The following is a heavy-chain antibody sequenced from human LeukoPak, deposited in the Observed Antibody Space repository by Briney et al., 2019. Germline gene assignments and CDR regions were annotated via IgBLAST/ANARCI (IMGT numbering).Heavy chain of an antibody. D-gene: IGHD3-10*01. CDR2: INTNTGNP. J-gene: IGHJ4*02. CDR3: AHGSGSYIPRGFDY. Sequence: GASVKVSCKASGYTFTSYAMNWVRQAPGQGLEWMGWINTNTGNPTYAQGFTGRFVFSLDTSVSTAYLQISSLKAEDTAVYYCAHGSGSYIPRGFDYWGQGTLVTVSS. CDR1: GYTFTSYA. V-gene: IGHV7-4-1*02.